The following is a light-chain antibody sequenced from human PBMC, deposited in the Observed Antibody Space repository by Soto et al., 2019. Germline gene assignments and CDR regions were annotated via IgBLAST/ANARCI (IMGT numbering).Light chain of an antibody. J-gene: IGKJ5*01. CDR1: QGNSSH. Sequence: DIQLTQSPSFLSASVGDRVTITCRASQGNSSHLAWYQQQPGKAPKLLIYVASTLQSGVPSRFSGSGSGTEFTLTICGLQPEDFASYYCQQLNSYPITFGQGTRLEIK. V-gene: IGKV1-9*01. CDR3: QQLNSYPIT. CDR2: VAS.